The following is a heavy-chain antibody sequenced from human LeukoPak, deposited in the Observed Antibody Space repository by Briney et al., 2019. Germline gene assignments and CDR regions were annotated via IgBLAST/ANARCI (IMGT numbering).Heavy chain of an antibody. CDR3: ARRYCSSTSCRPFVHDAFDI. CDR1: GYRFTSYW. V-gene: IGHV5-51*01. Sequence: GESLKISFKGSGYRFTSYWIGWVRQMPGKGLEGMGIIYPGDSDTRYSPSFQGQVTISADKSISTAYLQWSSLKASDTAMYYCARRYCSSTSCRPFVHDAFDIWGQGTMVTVSS. CDR2: IYPGDSDT. J-gene: IGHJ3*02. D-gene: IGHD2-2*01.